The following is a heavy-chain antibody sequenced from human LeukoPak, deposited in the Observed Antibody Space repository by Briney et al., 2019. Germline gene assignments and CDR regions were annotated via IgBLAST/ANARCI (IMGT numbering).Heavy chain of an antibody. V-gene: IGHV4-39*01. Sequence: SETLSLTCTVSGGSISSSSYYWGWIRQPPGKGLEWIGSIYYSGSTYYNPSLKSRVTISVDTSKNQFSLKLSSVTAADTAVYYCASRITMITTLSPRDYWGQGTLVTVSS. CDR1: GGSISSSSYY. D-gene: IGHD3-22*01. CDR3: ASRITMITTLSPRDY. CDR2: IYYSGST. J-gene: IGHJ4*02.